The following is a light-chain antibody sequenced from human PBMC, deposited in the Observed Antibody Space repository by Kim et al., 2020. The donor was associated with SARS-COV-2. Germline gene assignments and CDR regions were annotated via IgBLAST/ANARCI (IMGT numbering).Light chain of an antibody. V-gene: IGKV1-5*03. Sequence: DIQMTQSPSTLSASIGDRVTITCRTSQSISSWLAWYQQKPGKAPKLLIYKASNLESGVPSRFSGSGSGTEFTLTISSLQPDDFATYYSQRHETYSALSFGGGTKVDIK. J-gene: IGKJ4*01. CDR2: KAS. CDR1: QSISSW. CDR3: QRHETYSALS.